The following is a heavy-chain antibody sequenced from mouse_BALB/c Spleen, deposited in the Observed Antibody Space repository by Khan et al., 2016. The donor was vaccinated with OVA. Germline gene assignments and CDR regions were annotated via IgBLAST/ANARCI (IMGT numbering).Heavy chain of an antibody. D-gene: IGHD1-1*01. CDR3: ARKNYYGYAVDY. CDR1: GYSITTNYA. V-gene: IGHV3-2*02. Sequence: EVQLVESGPGLVKPSQSLSLTCTVTGYSITTNYAWDWIRQFPGNKLEWMGYISYSGSTSYNPSLKSRISITRYTSKNQFFLQLNSVTTEDTATDYCARKNYYGYAVDYWGQGTSVTVSS. CDR2: ISYSGST. J-gene: IGHJ4*01.